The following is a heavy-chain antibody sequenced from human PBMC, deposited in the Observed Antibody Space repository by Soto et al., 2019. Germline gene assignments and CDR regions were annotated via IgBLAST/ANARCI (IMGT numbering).Heavy chain of an antibody. Sequence: QVQLQESGPGLVKPSQTLSLTCTVSGCSISSGGYYWSWIRQHPVKGLEWIGYISYSGSTYYNPSLKSRPTISVDTSKNQFSLKLSSVTAADTAVYYCAIFWSGDSEDFQHWGQGTLVTVSS. V-gene: IGHV4-31*03. J-gene: IGHJ1*01. CDR3: AIFWSGDSEDFQH. D-gene: IGHD3-3*01. CDR1: GCSISSGGYY. CDR2: ISYSGST.